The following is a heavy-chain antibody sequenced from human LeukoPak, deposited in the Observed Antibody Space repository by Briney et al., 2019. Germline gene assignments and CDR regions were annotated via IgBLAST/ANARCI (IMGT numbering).Heavy chain of an antibody. D-gene: IGHD3-22*01. CDR1: GFTFSSSA. CDR3: ARDRGGDSTAYSDY. CDR2: IYSGGST. V-gene: IGHV3-53*01. J-gene: IGHJ4*02. Sequence: PGGSLRLSCAASGFTFSSSAMSWVRQVPGKGLEWVSVIYSGGSTYYADSVKGRFTISRDNSKNTLYLQMNSLRAEDTAVYYCARDRGGDSTAYSDYWGQGTLVTVSS.